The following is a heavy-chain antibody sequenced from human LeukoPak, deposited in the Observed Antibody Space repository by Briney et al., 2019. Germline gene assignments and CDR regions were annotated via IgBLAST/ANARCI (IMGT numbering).Heavy chain of an antibody. CDR2: IYSCGST. D-gene: IGHD1-26*01. J-gene: IGHJ4*02. CDR3: AKGSGSYYILYYFDY. CDR1: GFTVSSNY. Sequence: GGSLRLSCAASGFTVSSNYMSWVRQAPGKGLEWVSVIYSCGSTYYADSVKGRFTISRDNSKNTLYLQMNSLRAEDTAVYYCAKGSGSYYILYYFDYWGQGTLVTVSS. V-gene: IGHV3-66*03.